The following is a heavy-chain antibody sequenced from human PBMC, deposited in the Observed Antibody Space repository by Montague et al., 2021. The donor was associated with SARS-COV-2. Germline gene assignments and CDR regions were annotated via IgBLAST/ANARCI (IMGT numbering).Heavy chain of an antibody. J-gene: IGHJ3*02. CDR3: ARRRERGSDAFDI. D-gene: IGHD3-16*01. Sequence: SETLSLTCTVSGGSISSYYWSWIRQPPGKGLEWIGYIYYSRSTNYNPSLKSRVTISVDTSKNQFSLKVRSVTAADTAVYYCARRRERGSDAFDIWGQGTMVTVSS. V-gene: IGHV4-59*08. CDR2: IYYSRST. CDR1: GGSISSYY.